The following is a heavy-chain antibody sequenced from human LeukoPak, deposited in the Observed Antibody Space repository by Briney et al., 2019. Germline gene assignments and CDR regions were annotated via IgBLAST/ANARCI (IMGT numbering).Heavy chain of an antibody. D-gene: IGHD1-26*01. Sequence: PGGSLRLSCAASGFTFSNFGINWVRQAPGKGLEWVSSISSSSSYISYADSVKGRFTISRDNAKNSLDLQMNSLRAEDTAVYNCARDGGSYELDYWGQGTLVTVSS. V-gene: IGHV3-21*01. CDR3: ARDGGSYELDY. J-gene: IGHJ4*02. CDR2: ISSSSSYI. CDR1: GFTFSNFG.